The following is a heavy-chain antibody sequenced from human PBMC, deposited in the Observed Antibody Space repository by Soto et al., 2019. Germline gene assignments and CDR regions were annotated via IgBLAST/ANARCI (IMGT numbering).Heavy chain of an antibody. CDR3: ARASSGYDFFWFDP. V-gene: IGHV4-34*01. J-gene: IGHJ5*02. CDR2: INHSGST. CDR1: GGSFSGYY. D-gene: IGHD5-12*01. Sequence: PSETLSLTCAVYGGSFSGYYWSWIRQPPGKGLEWIGEINHSGSTNYNPSLKSRVTISVDTSKNQFSLKLSSVTAADTAVYYCARASSGYDFFWFDPWGQGTLVTVS.